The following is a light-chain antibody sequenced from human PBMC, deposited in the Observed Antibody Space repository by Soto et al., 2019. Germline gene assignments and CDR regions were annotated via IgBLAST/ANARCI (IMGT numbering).Light chain of an antibody. V-gene: IGKV2-28*01. CDR1: QSLLHTNGQIF. J-gene: IGKJ5*01. Sequence: DIVLTQSPLSLPANPGEPVSISCTSSQSLLHTNGQIFLDWYLQKPGQAPQLLIYLASIRASGVPDRFSGSGSGRQFTLKISRVEAEDVGVYFCMQGLEAPPVTFGQGTRLEIK. CDR2: LAS. CDR3: MQGLEAPPVT.